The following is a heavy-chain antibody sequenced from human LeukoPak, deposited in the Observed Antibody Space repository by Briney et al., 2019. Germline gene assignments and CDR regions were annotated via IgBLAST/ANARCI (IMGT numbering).Heavy chain of an antibody. Sequence: PAGGSLTLSCAASGFTFSSYWMSWVRQAPGKGLEWVANIKQDGSEKYYVDSVKGRFTISRDNAKNSLYLQMNSLRAEDTAVYYCARDLIGRRDTAMVGEYYYYGMYVWGQGTTVTVSS. CDR1: GFTFSSYW. J-gene: IGHJ6*02. CDR3: ARDLIGRRDTAMVGEYYYYGMYV. CDR2: IKQDGSEK. V-gene: IGHV3-7*05. D-gene: IGHD5-18*01.